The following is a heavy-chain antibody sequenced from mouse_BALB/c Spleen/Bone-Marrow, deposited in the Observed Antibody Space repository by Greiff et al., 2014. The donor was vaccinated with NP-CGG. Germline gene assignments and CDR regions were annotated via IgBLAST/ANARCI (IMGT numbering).Heavy chain of an antibody. CDR2: ISNTANGYTT. CDR1: GYTFTDYY. CDR3: ARDEGWKRNYWYGDV. Sequence: EVKLVESGGGLVQPGGSLRLSCATSGYTFTDYYMSWVRQPPGEALEWLGFISNTANGYTTEYSASVKGRFTISRDNSKSILYLQMNSLRAEDSATDDGARDEGWKRNYWYGDVWGEGTTVTVSA. D-gene: IGHD2-3*01. V-gene: IGHV7-3*02. J-gene: IGHJ1*01.